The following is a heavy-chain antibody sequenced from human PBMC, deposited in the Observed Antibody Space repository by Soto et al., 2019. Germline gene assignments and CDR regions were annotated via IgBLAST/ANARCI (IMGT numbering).Heavy chain of an antibody. J-gene: IGHJ6*02. D-gene: IGHD3-3*01. Sequence: SGFTFSSYSMNWVRQAPGKGLEWVSYISSSSSTIYYADSVKGRFTISRDNAKNSLYLQMNSLRDEDTAVYCCARDGGRITIFGVVIWHGMDVWGQGTTVTVSS. CDR1: GFTFSSYS. CDR3: ARDGGRITIFGVVIWHGMDV. CDR2: ISSSSSTI. V-gene: IGHV3-48*02.